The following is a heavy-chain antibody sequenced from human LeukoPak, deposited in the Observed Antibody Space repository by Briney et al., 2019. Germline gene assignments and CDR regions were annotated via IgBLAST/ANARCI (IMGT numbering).Heavy chain of an antibody. Sequence: ASVKVSCKASGYTFTGYYMHWVRQAPGQGLEWMGWINPNSGGTNYAQNFQGRVTMTRDTSIRTVYMELSRLRSDDTAVYYCANTYALGNYYKGGFDPWGQGTLVTVSS. D-gene: IGHD3-10*01. CDR2: INPNSGGT. V-gene: IGHV1-2*02. J-gene: IGHJ5*02. CDR1: GYTFTGYY. CDR3: ANTYALGNYYKGGFDP.